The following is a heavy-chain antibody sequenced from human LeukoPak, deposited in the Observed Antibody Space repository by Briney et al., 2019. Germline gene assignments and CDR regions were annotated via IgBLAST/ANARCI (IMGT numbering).Heavy chain of an antibody. Sequence: GGSLRLSCAASGFTFSTYAMHWVRQAPGEGLEWVAVISYDGNNKYYADSVKGRFTISRDNSKNTLYLQMNSLRAEDTAVYYCARGFLGDYYDSSGKLDYWGQGTLVTVSS. J-gene: IGHJ4*02. CDR2: ISYDGNNK. CDR3: ARGFLGDYYDSSGKLDY. V-gene: IGHV3-30-3*01. D-gene: IGHD3-22*01. CDR1: GFTFSTYA.